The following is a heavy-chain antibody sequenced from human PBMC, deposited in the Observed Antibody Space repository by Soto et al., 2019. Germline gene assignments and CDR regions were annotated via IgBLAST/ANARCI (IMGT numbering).Heavy chain of an antibody. J-gene: IGHJ6*02. Sequence: PSETLSLTCAVSGGSISSGGYSWSWIRQPPGKGLEWIGYIYHSGSTNYNPSLKSRVTISVDTSKNHFSLKLTSVTAADTAVYYCLTQGFGPLHGLVDVWGQGTTVTVSS. CDR1: GGSISSGGYS. D-gene: IGHD3-10*01. CDR2: IYHSGST. CDR3: LTQGFGPLHGLVDV. V-gene: IGHV4-30-2*01.